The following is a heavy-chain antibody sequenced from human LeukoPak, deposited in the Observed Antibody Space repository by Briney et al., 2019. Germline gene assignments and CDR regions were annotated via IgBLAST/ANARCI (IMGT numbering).Heavy chain of an antibody. D-gene: IGHD2-2*01. CDR1: GGSISSGSYY. CDR3: ARVASVPAATFDY. J-gene: IGHJ4*02. Sequence: SETLSLTCTVYGGSISSGSYYWSWIRQPAGKGLEWIGRIYTSGSTNYNPSLKSRVTISVDTSKNQFSLKLSSVTATDSAVYYCARVASVPAATFDYWGQGTLVTVSS. CDR2: IYTSGST. V-gene: IGHV4-61*02.